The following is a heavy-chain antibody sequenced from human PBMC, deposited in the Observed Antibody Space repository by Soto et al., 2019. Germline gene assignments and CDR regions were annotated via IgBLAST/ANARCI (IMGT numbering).Heavy chain of an antibody. CDR1: GFTFCSYT. CDR2: ISLSGSDM. CDR3: VRDHIWSFDY. V-gene: IGHV3-48*01. J-gene: IGHJ4*02. Sequence: PGGSLRLFCAASGFTFCSYTMNWVRQAPGKGLEWVSYISLSGSDMYYAGSVKGRFTISRDNAKNSLSLQMNSLRAEDTAVYYCVRDHIWSFDYWGQGTPVTVSS. D-gene: IGHD3-10*01.